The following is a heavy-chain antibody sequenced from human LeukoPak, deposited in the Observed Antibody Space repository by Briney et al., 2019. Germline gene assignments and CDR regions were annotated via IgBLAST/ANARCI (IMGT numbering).Heavy chain of an antibody. Sequence: SETLSLTCAIYGGSFSDYFWSWIRQPPGKGLEWIGEINHSGSTNYNPSLKSRVTISVDTSKNQFSLKLSSVTAADTAVYFCARSHSSSSEVSLGYWGQGTLVIVSS. CDR1: GGSFSDYF. J-gene: IGHJ4*02. V-gene: IGHV4-34*01. D-gene: IGHD6-6*01. CDR3: ARSHSSSSEVSLGY. CDR2: INHSGST.